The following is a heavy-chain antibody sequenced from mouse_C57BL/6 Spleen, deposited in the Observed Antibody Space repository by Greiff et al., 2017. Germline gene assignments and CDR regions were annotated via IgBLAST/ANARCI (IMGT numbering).Heavy chain of an antibody. CDR1: GYTFTSYW. J-gene: IGHJ2*01. V-gene: IGHV1-52*01. D-gene: IGHD1-1*01. CDR2: IDPSDSET. Sequence: QIQLQQPGAELVRPGSSVKLSCKASGYTFTSYWMHWVKQRPIQGLEWIGNIDPSDSETHYNQKFKDKATLTVDKSSSTAYMQLSSLTSEDSAVYYCARSENYYGSSYLDYWGQGTTLTVSS. CDR3: ARSENYYGSSYLDY.